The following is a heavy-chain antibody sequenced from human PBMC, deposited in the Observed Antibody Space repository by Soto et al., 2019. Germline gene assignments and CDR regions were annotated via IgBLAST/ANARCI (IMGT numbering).Heavy chain of an antibody. Sequence: GGSLRLSCAASGFTFSSYAMSWVRQAPGKGLEWVSAISGSGGSTYYADSVKGRFTISRDNSKNTLYLQMNSLRAEDTAVYYCAKETYRIAERGVYYFDYWGQGTLVTVSS. CDR1: GFTFSSYA. D-gene: IGHD6-13*01. CDR3: AKETYRIAERGVYYFDY. V-gene: IGHV3-23*01. CDR2: ISGSGGST. J-gene: IGHJ4*02.